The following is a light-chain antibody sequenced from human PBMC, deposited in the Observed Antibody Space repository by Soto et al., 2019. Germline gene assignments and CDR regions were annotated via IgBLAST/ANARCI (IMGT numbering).Light chain of an antibody. CDR2: AAS. V-gene: IGKV1-27*01. CDR1: QGISHY. J-gene: IGKJ1*01. CDR3: QKYNGSPWT. Sequence: DLQRTQSPSSLSASVGDRVTIACRASQGISHYLAWYQQKPGKVPKLLIYAASTLQSGVPSRFSGSGSGTDFTLTISSLQPEDVATYYCQKYNGSPWTFGQGTKVEIE.